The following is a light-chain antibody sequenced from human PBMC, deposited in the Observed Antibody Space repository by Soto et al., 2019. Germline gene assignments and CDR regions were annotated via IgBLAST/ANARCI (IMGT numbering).Light chain of an antibody. V-gene: IGKV2-28*01. CDR1: QSLLHSNGYNY. CDR2: LGS. CDR3: MQALQTPPT. J-gene: IGKJ1*01. Sequence: IVMTQSPLSLPVTPGEPASISCRSSQSLLHSNGYNYLDWYLQKPGQSPQLLIYLGSNRASGVPDRFSGNGSGTDFTLRISRVEAEDVGVYCCMQALQTPPTFGQGTKVDIK.